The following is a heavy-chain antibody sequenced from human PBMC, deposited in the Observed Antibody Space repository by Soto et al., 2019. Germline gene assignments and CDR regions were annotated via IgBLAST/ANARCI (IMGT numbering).Heavy chain of an antibody. CDR2: INPNSGGT. V-gene: IGHV1-2*04. J-gene: IGHJ3*02. Sequence: ASVNVSCKASGYTFTGYYMHWVRQAPGQGLEWMGWINPNSGGTNYAQKFQGWVTMTRDTSISTAYMELSRLRSDDTAVYYCATFFWGIEGDAFDIWGQGTMVTVSS. CDR3: ATFFWGIEGDAFDI. CDR1: GYTFTGYY. D-gene: IGHD3-16*01.